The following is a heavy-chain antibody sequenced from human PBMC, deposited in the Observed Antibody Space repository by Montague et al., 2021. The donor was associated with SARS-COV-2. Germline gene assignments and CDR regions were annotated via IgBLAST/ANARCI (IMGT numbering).Heavy chain of an antibody. CDR1: GTSFSGYY. D-gene: IGHD3-10*01. V-gene: IGHV4-34*01. Sequence: SETLSLTCAVHGTSFSGYYWNWIRQPPGKGLEWIGEINHGGSTKYNPSLKSRLTISADTSKNQFSLKLTSVAAADTAVYYCARMRDGVVPSPILGVGPSYSYYDMDVWGKGTTVTVSS. CDR3: ARMRDGVVPSPILGVGPSYSYYDMDV. CDR2: INHGGST. J-gene: IGHJ6*01.